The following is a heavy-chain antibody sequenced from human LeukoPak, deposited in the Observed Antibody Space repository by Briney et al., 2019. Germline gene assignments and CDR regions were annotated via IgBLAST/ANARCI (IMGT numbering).Heavy chain of an antibody. J-gene: IGHJ4*02. Sequence: SETLSLTCTVSGGSINNYYWSWIRHPPGKGREWSGEITQSGSTKNNPSLMRPVTISVDTTKNQSSLKLSSVTAADTAVYYCARDERGSYYSYYFAYWGQGTLVTVSS. V-gene: IGHV4-34*01. CDR3: ARDERGSYYSYYFAY. D-gene: IGHD1-26*01. CDR1: GGSINNYY. CDR2: ITQSGST.